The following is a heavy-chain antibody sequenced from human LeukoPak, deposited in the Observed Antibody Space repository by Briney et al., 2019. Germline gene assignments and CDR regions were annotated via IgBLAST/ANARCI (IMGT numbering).Heavy chain of an antibody. V-gene: IGHV4-4*02. CDR3: ARGGLAPGGGGTFDF. D-gene: IGHD1-1*01. Sequence: SETLSLTCAVSSGSIFNSNWWSWVRQPPGKGLEWIGQIFHSGSTSYSPPLKSRVTISVDKSKNQFSLKLTSVTAADTAIYYCARGGLAPGGGGTFDFWGQGTLVTVSS. CDR1: SGSIFNSNW. J-gene: IGHJ4*02. CDR2: IFHSGST.